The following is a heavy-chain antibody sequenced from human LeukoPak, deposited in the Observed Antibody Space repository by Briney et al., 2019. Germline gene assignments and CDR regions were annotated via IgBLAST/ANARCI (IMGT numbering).Heavy chain of an antibody. CDR3: AKDGGGDPRTFDY. D-gene: IGHD3-16*01. Sequence: PGGSLRLSCVASGFPFSSYGMHWVRQAPGKGLEWVAVISYDGSNKYYADSVKGRFTISRDNSKNTLYLQMNSLRVEDTAVYYCAKDGGGDPRTFDYWGQGTLVTVSS. CDR1: GFPFSSYG. J-gene: IGHJ4*02. CDR2: ISYDGSNK. V-gene: IGHV3-30*18.